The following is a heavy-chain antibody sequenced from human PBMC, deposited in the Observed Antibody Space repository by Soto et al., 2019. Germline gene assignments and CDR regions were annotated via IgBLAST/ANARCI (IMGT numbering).Heavy chain of an antibody. CDR2: IIPIFGTA. D-gene: IGHD2-15*01. CDR3: ARGLSGGTSGGVLAACDI. V-gene: IGHV1-69*01. J-gene: IGHJ3*02. CDR1: GGTFSSYA. Sequence: QVQLVQSGAEVKKPGSSVKVSCKASGGTFSSYAISWVRQAPGQGLEWMGGIIPIFGTANYAQKFQGRVTITPSEPTSTTEMGLRTLRSKYAAAYYCARGLSGGTSGGVLAACDIWGQGTKVTVSP.